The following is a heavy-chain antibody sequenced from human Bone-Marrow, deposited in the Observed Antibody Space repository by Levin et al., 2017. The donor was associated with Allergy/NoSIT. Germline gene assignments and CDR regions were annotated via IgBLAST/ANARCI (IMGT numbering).Heavy chain of an antibody. V-gene: IGHV1-2*02. Sequence: ASVKVSCKASGYTFIDYHIHWVRQAPGQGLEWMGWINPASGGTRYLQRFEGRVTMTRDTSTSTAHMELRRLRSNDTAVYYCTRERYGSGRPMDVWGQGTTVTVSS. CDR1: GYTFIDYH. D-gene: IGHD3-10*01. CDR3: TRERYGSGRPMDV. J-gene: IGHJ6*02. CDR2: INPASGGT.